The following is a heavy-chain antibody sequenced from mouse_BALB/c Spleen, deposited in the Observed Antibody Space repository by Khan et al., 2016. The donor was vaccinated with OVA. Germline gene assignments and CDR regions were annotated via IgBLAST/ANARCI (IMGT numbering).Heavy chain of an antibody. J-gene: IGHJ1*01. V-gene: IGHV1-61*01. CDR3: ARGTTASYWYFDV. Sequence: QVQLKESGAELVRPGASVKLSCKASGYSFTSYWMNWMKQRPGQGLEWIGIIHPSDSETRLNQKFKDKATLTVDKSSSTAYMQLSSTTSEDSAVYYCARGTTASYWYFDVWGAGTTVTVSS. CDR2: IHPSDSET. CDR1: GYSFTSYW. D-gene: IGHD1-2*01.